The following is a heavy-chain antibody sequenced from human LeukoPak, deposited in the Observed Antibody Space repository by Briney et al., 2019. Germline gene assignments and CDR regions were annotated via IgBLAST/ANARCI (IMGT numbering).Heavy chain of an antibody. V-gene: IGHV4-59*12. D-gene: IGHD4-17*01. CDR2: IYYSGST. CDR3: ARDSKVDYGDYVGRYYYYYYMDV. CDR1: GGSISSYY. J-gene: IGHJ6*03. Sequence: SETLSPTCTVSGGSISSYYWSWIRQPPGKGLEWIGYIYYSGSTNYNPSLKSRVTISVDTSKNQFSLKLSSVTAADTAVYYCARDSKVDYGDYVGRYYYYYYMDVWGKGTTVTISS.